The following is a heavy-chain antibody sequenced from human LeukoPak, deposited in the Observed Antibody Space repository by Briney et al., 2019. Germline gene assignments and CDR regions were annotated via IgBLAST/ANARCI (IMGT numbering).Heavy chain of an antibody. D-gene: IGHD3-3*01. CDR2: INPNSGGT. V-gene: IGHV1-2*02. CDR3: ARRWGTIFGAYMDV. J-gene: IGHJ6*03. CDR1: GYTFTGND. Sequence: GASVKVSCKASGYTFTGNDMTWVGQAPGQGLDGRGWINPNSGGTNYAQKFQGRVTMTRDTSISTAYMELSRLRSDDTAVYYCARRWGTIFGAYMDVWGKGTTVTVSS.